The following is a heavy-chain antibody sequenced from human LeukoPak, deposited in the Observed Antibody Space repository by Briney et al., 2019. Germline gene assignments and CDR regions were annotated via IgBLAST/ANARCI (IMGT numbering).Heavy chain of an antibody. CDR2: ISGGSEYI. CDR1: GFSISDYY. J-gene: IGHJ4*02. D-gene: IGHD3-10*01. CDR3: ATGSQIREADF. Sequence: PGGSLRLSCAASGFSISDYYMGWIRQGPGKGLEWLSYISGGSEYISYADSVKGRFTISRDNAKQSLSLQMNSLRAEDTAMYYCATGSQIREADFWGQGTLVTVSS. V-gene: IGHV3-11*01.